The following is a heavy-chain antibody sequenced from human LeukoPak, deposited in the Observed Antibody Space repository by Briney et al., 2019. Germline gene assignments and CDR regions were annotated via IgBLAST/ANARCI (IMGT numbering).Heavy chain of an antibody. V-gene: IGHV3-23*01. CDR2: IRCSCGST. J-gene: IGHJ6*03. CDR1: GFTFSSYA. CDR3: ARGFAAMVREYYYYMDV. D-gene: IGHD5-18*01. Sequence: GGPLRLSCAASGFTFSSYAMSLVRPAPRKGLELVSAIRCSCGSTYYADSVEGRFTISRDNSKNTLYLQMNRLRAEDTAVYYCARGFAAMVREYYYYMDVWGKGNTVTVSS.